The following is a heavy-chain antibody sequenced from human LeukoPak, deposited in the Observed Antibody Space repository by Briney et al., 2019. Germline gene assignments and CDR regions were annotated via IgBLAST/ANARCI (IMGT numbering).Heavy chain of an antibody. V-gene: IGHV4-59*12. D-gene: IGHD3-22*01. CDR1: GGSISSYY. CDR3: ARGLSGRGTRRITYDYSGRYYFDY. CDR2: IYYSGST. Sequence: PSETLSLTCTVSGGSISSYYWSWIRQPPGKGLEWFGYIYYSGSTNYNPSLKSRVTISVDTSKNHFSLILRSVTAADTAVYYCARGLSGRGTRRITYDYSGRYYFDYWGQGTLVTVSS. J-gene: IGHJ4*02.